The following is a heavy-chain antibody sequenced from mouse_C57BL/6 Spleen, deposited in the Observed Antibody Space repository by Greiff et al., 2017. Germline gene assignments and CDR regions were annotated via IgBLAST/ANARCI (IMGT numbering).Heavy chain of an antibody. J-gene: IGHJ3*01. V-gene: IGHV1-69*01. CDR3: ARRAFAY. CDR1: GYTFTSSW. D-gene: IGHD3-3*01. Sequence: QVQLQQPGAELVMPGASVKLSCKASGYTFTSSWMHWVKQRPGQGLEWIGEIDPSDSYTNYNQKFKGKSTLTVDKSSSTAYMQLSSLTSEDSAVXYCARRAFAYWGQGTLVTVSA. CDR2: IDPSDSYT.